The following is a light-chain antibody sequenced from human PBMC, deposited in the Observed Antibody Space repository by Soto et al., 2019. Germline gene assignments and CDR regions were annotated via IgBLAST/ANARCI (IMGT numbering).Light chain of an antibody. CDR3: QHRSDWPPRLT. CDR2: DAS. V-gene: IGKV3-11*01. CDR1: RSVSSY. J-gene: IGKJ4*01. Sequence: EIVLTQSPATLSLSPGETATLSCGASRSVSSYLAWYRQKPGQAPRLLIYDASYRATGIPASFSGSRPGTGFNLTISSLEPEDFAVYYCQHRSDWPPRLTFGGGTKVEIK.